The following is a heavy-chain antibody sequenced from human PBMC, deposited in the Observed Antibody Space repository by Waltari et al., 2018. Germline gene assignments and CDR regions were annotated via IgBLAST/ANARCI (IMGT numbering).Heavy chain of an antibody. CDR2: LKYDANTA. CDR1: STYR. CDR3: VRSGFLDV. D-gene: IGHD3-10*01. V-gene: IGHV3-74*01. Sequence: STYRMRSPRQAPVEGMMWVARLKYDANTARHAAPVKGRFTISRDNAKNTLYLQMNRLRADDTDVYYCVRSGFLDVWGQATTVIFSS. J-gene: IGHJ6*02.